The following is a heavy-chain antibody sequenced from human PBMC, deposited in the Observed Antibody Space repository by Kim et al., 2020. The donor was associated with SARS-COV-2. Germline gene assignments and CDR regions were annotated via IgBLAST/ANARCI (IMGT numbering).Heavy chain of an antibody. V-gene: IGHV4-59*01. J-gene: IGHJ2*01. CDR3: ARNEVEQWLVGDWYFDL. Sequence: LKSRVTISVDTSKNQFSLKLSSVTAADTAVYYCARNEVEQWLVGDWYFDLWGRGTLVTVSS. D-gene: IGHD6-19*01.